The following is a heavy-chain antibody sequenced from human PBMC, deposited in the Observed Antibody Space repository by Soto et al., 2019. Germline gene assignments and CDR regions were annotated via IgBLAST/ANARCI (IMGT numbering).Heavy chain of an antibody. CDR1: GFSLTTRGVG. Sequence: QITLKESGPTLVKPTQTLTLTCTFSGFSLTTRGVGVGWIRQPPGKALECLALIYWDDDKRNSTSLQSRLSITKDTSKSQVVLTMTNVGSVDTATYYCAHIPNYYQYDWFDPWGQGTLVSVSS. V-gene: IGHV2-5*02. J-gene: IGHJ5*02. D-gene: IGHD3-16*01. CDR3: AHIPNYYQYDWFDP. CDR2: IYWDDDK.